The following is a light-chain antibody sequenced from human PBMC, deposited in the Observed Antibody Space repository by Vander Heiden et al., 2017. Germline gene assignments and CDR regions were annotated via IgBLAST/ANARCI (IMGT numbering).Light chain of an antibody. CDR1: QSIVGY. V-gene: IGKV1-39*01. J-gene: IGKJ3*01. CDR3: QQSDSTPFT. CDR2: GAS. Sequence: DIQMTQSPSSLSASVGDRVTITCRASQSIVGYVNWYQQKPGKVPNLLIYGASRLQTGVPSRFSGSGSGTDFTLSISRLQPEDFGTYYCQQSDSTPFTFGHGTKVEIK.